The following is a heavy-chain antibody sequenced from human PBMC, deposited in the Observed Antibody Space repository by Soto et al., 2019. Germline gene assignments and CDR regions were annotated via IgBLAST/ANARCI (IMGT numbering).Heavy chain of an antibody. D-gene: IGHD2-21*02. CDR1: GFTFSDYA. CDR3: AKGGVTRSYYYAMDV. Sequence: EVQLLESGGVLVQPGRSLRLSCAASGFTFSDYAMTWVRQAPGKGLEWVSAISGSGSSTYYAESVKGRFTISRDNLKNTVDLQMNRLSAEDTAVYYCAKGGVTRSYYYAMDVWGQGTTVTVSS. CDR2: ISGSGSST. J-gene: IGHJ6*02. V-gene: IGHV3-23*01.